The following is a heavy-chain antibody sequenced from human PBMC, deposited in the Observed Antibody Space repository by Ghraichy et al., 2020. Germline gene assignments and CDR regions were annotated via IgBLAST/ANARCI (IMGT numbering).Heavy chain of an antibody. CDR2: ITTSSSYK. J-gene: IGHJ6*02. CDR1: GFTFSSYT. D-gene: IGHD4-17*01. CDR3: ARDNGDYIYSSYYGMDV. Sequence: GGSLRLSCAASGFTFSSYTMSWVRQAPGKGLEWVSSITTSSSYKWDADSVKGRFTISRDNAKNSLYLQMNSLRAEDTAVYYCARDNGDYIYSSYYGMDVWGQG. V-gene: IGHV3-21*01.